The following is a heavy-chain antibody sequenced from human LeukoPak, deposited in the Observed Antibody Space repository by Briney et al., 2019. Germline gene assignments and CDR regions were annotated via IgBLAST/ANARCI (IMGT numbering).Heavy chain of an antibody. CDR1: GYTFTSYY. J-gene: IGHJ3*02. CDR2: INPSGGST. D-gene: IGHD4-17*01. CDR3: ARGGEGDYGAKRDAFDI. V-gene: IGHV1-46*01. Sequence: ASVKVSCKASGYTFTSYYMHWVRQAPGQGLEWMGIINPSGGSTSYAQKFQGRVTMTRDTSTSTVYMELSSLRSEDTAVYYCARGGEGDYGAKRDAFDIWGQGTMVTVSS.